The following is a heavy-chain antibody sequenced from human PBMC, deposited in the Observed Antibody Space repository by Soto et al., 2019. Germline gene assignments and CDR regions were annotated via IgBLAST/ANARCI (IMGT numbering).Heavy chain of an antibody. CDR3: ARAVGYSSSWSNYYYYGMDV. D-gene: IGHD6-13*01. J-gene: IGHJ6*02. CDR1: GGSISSYY. CDR2: IYYSGST. Sequence: SETLSLTCTVSGGSISSYYWSWIRQPPGKGLEWIGYIYYSGSTNYNPSLKSRVTISVDTSKNQFSLKLSSVTAADTAVYYCARAVGYSSSWSNYYYYGMDVWGQGTTVTVSS. V-gene: IGHV4-59*01.